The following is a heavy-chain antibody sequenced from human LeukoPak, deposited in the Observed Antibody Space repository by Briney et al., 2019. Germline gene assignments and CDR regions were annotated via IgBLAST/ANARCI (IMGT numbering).Heavy chain of an antibody. Sequence: PGRSLRLSCAASGFTFNTYGMHWVRQAPGKGLVWVSRINSDGSSTSYADSVKGRFTISRDNAKNTLYLQMNSLRAEDTAVYYCARARYGGNYYFDYWGQGTLVTVSS. D-gene: IGHD4-23*01. CDR2: INSDGSST. J-gene: IGHJ4*02. CDR1: GFTFNTYG. V-gene: IGHV3-74*01. CDR3: ARARYGGNYYFDY.